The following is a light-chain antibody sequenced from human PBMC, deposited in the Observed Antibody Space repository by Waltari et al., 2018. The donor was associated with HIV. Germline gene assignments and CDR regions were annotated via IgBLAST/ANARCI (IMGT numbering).Light chain of an antibody. CDR3: SSYTSSSTPYV. CDR2: DVS. V-gene: IGLV2-14*03. J-gene: IGLJ1*01. CDR1: SSDVGGYNY. Sequence: QSALTQPASVSGSPRQSITIACTGTSSDVGGYNYVSWYQQHPGKASKLMIYDVSNRPSGLSDRFSGSKSGNTASLTISGLQAEDEADYYCSSYTSSSTPYVFGTGTKVTVL.